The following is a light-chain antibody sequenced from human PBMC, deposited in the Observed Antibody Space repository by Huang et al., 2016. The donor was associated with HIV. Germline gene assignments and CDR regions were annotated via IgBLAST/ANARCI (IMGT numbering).Light chain of an antibody. CDR1: QSIRNW. V-gene: IGKV1-5*01. J-gene: IGKJ2*02. Sequence: DIQMTQSPSTLSASVGNRVTITCRASQSIRNWVAWYQQQPGKAPKLLIYRASSLESGVPSRFSGTGSGTDFTLTISSLQSDDFATYYCHQYNTYPCTFGQGTRLEI. CDR2: RAS. CDR3: HQYNTYPCT.